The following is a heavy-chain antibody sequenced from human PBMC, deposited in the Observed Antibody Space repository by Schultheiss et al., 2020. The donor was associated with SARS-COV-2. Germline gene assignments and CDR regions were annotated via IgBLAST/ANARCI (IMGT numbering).Heavy chain of an antibody. D-gene: IGHD3-3*01. J-gene: IGHJ6*03. Sequence: SQTLSLTCAVYGGSFSGYYWSWIRQPPGKGLEWIGEINHSGSTNYNPSLKSRVTISVDTSKNQVSLKLSSVTAADTAVYYCARGPYYDFWSGYYGVDYYYMDVWGKGTTVTVSS. CDR2: INHSGST. V-gene: IGHV4-34*01. CDR1: GGSFSGYY. CDR3: ARGPYYDFWSGYYGVDYYYMDV.